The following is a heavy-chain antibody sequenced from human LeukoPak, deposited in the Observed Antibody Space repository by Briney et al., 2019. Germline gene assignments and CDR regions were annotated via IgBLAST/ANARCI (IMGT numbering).Heavy chain of an antibody. Sequence: PGGSLTLSCAASGFTLSDAWMSWFRQAPGKGLECVGRMKPRGTTEDGAPMNDRFIVSRDDSKNTLYLQMNSLKAEDTGLYYCSQLSRGYWGQGAQVTVCS. CDR2: MKPRGTT. J-gene: IGHJ4*02. D-gene: IGHD2-15*01. V-gene: IGHV3-15*01. CDR3: SQLSRGY. CDR1: GFTLSDAW.